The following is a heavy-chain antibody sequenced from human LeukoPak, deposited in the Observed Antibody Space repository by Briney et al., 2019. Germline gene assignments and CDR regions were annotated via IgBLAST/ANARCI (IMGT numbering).Heavy chain of an antibody. CDR1: GYTFTSYG. Sequence: ASVKVSCKASGYTFTSYGISWVRQAPGQGLEWMGWISAYNGNTNYAQKLQGRVTMTTDTSTSTAYMELRSLRSDDTAMYYCARDFGLRGYSYGYADYWGQGTLVTVSS. V-gene: IGHV1-18*01. CDR3: ARDFGLRGYSYGYADY. D-gene: IGHD5-18*01. CDR2: ISAYNGNT. J-gene: IGHJ4*02.